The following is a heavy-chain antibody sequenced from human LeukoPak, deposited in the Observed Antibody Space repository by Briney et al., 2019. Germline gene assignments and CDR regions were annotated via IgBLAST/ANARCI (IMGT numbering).Heavy chain of an antibody. CDR1: GGTFSSYA. J-gene: IGHJ4*02. CDR3: ASRMLAYCGGDCYSTFPFDY. Sequence: ASVTVSCKASGGTFSSYAISWVRQAPGQGLEWMGGIIPIFGTANYAQKFQGRVTITADESTSTAYMELSSLRSEDTAVYYCASRMLAYCGGDCYSTFPFDYWGQGTLVTVSS. V-gene: IGHV1-69*13. D-gene: IGHD2-21*02. CDR2: IIPIFGTA.